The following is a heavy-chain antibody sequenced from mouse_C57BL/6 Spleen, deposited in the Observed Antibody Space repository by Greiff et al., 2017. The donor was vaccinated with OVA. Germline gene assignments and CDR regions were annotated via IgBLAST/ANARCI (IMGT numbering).Heavy chain of an antibody. V-gene: IGHV1-64*01. D-gene: IGHD2-3*01. J-gene: IGHJ2*01. CDR3: AGDYYDGYYFDY. CDR1: GYTFTSYW. Sequence: QVQLQQPGAELVKPGASVKLSCKASGYTFTSYWMNWVKQRPGQGLEWIGMIHPNSGSTNYNEKFKSKATLTVDKSSSTAYMQLSSLTSEDSAVYYCAGDYYDGYYFDYWGQGTTLTVSS. CDR2: IHPNSGST.